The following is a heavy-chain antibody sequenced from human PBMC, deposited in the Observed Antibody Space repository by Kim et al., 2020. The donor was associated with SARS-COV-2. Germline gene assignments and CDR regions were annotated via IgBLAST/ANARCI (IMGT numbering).Heavy chain of an antibody. CDR2: INHSGST. D-gene: IGHD4-17*01. CDR3: AREGQDDYGDFDAFYI. CDR1: GGSFSGYY. J-gene: IGHJ3*02. V-gene: IGHV4-34*01. Sequence: SETLSLTCAVYGGSFSGYYWSWIRQPPGKGLEWIGEINHSGSTNYNPSLKSRVTISVDTSKNQFSLKLSSVTAADTAVYYCAREGQDDYGDFDAFYIWG.